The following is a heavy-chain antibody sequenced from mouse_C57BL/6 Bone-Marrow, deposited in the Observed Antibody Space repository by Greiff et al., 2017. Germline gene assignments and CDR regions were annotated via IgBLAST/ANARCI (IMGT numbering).Heavy chain of an antibody. CDR3: TTYYYGSSYGDWYFDV. CDR1: GYTFTDYN. CDR2: INPNNGGT. J-gene: IGHJ1*03. D-gene: IGHD1-1*01. Sequence: EVQLQQSGPELVKPGASVKIPCKASGYTFTDYNMDWVKQSHGKSLEWIGDINPNNGGTIYNQKFKGKATLTVDKSSSTAYMELRSLTSEDTAVYYCTTYYYGSSYGDWYFDVWGTGTTVTVSS. V-gene: IGHV1-18*01.